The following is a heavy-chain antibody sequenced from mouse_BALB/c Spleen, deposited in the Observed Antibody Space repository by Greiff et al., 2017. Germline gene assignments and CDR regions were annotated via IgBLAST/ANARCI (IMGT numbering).Heavy chain of an antibody. CDR3: ASYYGQGAWFAY. D-gene: IGHD1-1*02. Sequence: VQLQQSGPGLVQPSQSLSITCTVSGFSLTSYGVHWVRQSPGKGLEWLGVIWSGGSTDYNAAFISRLSISKDNSKSQVFFKMNSLQANDTAIYYCASYYGQGAWFAYWGQGTLVTVSA. J-gene: IGHJ3*01. CDR1: GFSLTSYG. CDR2: IWSGGST. V-gene: IGHV2-2*02.